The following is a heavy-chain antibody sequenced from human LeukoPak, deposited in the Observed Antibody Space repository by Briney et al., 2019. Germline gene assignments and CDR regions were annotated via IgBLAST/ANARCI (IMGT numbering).Heavy chain of an antibody. CDR1: GFTFSSYA. J-gene: IGHJ4*02. Sequence: GGSLRLSCSASGFTFSSYAMHWVRQAPGNGLEYVSAISGKGGSTYYADSVKGRFTISRDNSKHTLYLQMSSLRAEDTAVYYCVKDYDILTGYFDYWGQGTLVTVSS. V-gene: IGHV3-64D*06. CDR2: ISGKGGST. D-gene: IGHD3-9*01. CDR3: VKDYDILTGYFDY.